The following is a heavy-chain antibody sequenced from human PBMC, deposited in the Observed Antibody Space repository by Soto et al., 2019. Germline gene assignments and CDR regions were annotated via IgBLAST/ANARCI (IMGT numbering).Heavy chain of an antibody. CDR3: AHRMITIFGPDAFDI. CDR1: GFSLSTSGVG. V-gene: IGHV2-5*02. J-gene: IGHJ3*02. CDR2: IYWDDDK. D-gene: IGHD3-3*01. Sequence: SGPTLVKPTQTLTLTCTFSGFSLSTSGVGVGWIRQPPGKALEWLALIYWDDDKRYSPSLKSRVNITKDTSKNQVVLTMTNMDPVDTATYYCAHRMITIFGPDAFDIWGQGTMVTVSS.